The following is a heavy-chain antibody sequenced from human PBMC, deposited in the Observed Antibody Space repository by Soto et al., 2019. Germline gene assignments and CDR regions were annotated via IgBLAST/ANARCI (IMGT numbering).Heavy chain of an antibody. CDR3: VRVVAIPGYPDH. Sequence: QVQLVQSGAEVRQPASSVKVSCKTSGGTFSSYAISWVRQAPGQGLEWRGGIVPIVGTPTYAQKFQGRVTLRADEATITAYMQLSRLRSDDTAVYYCVRVVAIPGYPDHWGQGTLVTVSS. D-gene: IGHD5-12*01. CDR2: IVPIVGTP. V-gene: IGHV1-69*12. J-gene: IGHJ4*02. CDR1: GGTFSSYA.